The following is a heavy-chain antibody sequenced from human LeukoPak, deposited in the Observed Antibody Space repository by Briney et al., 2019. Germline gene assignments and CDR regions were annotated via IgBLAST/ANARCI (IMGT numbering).Heavy chain of an antibody. V-gene: IGHV3-23*01. J-gene: IGHJ4*02. Sequence: GGSLRLSCAASGFTFSSYALSWVRQAPGKGLEWVSGITDSGTGTYYADSVKGRFTISRDNSKNTLYLQMNSLRAEDTAVYYWAKGPAVIESDYWGQGTLVTVSS. CDR1: GFTFSSYA. CDR2: ITDSGTGT. CDR3: AKGPAVIESDY. D-gene: IGHD3-16*02.